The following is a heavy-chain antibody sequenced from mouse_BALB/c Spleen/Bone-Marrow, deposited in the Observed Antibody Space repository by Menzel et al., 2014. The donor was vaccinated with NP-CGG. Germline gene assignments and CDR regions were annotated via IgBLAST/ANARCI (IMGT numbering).Heavy chain of an antibody. CDR2: INPSTGYT. Sequence: QVQLKESGAELAKPGATVKMSCKASGYTFTSYWMHWVKPRPGQGLEWIGYINPSTGYTEYNQKFKDKATLTADKSSSTAYMQLSSLTSEDSAVYYCASNWDVDWGQGTTLTVSS. CDR1: GYTFTSYW. D-gene: IGHD4-1*01. V-gene: IGHV1-7*01. J-gene: IGHJ2*01. CDR3: ASNWDVD.